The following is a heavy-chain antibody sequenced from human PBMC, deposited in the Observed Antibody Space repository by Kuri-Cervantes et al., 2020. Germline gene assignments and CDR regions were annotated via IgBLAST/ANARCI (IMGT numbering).Heavy chain of an antibody. V-gene: IGHV3-30-3*01. CDR1: GFTFSDYY. Sequence: GGSLRLSCAASGFTFSDYYMSWIRQAPGKGLEWVAVISYDGSNKYYADSVKGRFTISRDNAKNSLYLQMNSLRAEDTAVYYCARWGDTAMVREYYFDYWGQGTLVTVSS. CDR3: ARWGDTAMVREYYFDY. D-gene: IGHD5-18*01. J-gene: IGHJ4*02. CDR2: ISYDGSNK.